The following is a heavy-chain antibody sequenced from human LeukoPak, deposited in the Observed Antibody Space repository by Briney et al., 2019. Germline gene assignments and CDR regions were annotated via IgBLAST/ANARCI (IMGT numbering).Heavy chain of an antibody. CDR3: ARDRGYCSSTSCYYDY. Sequence: PGGSLRLSCAASGFTFSDYYMSWIRQAPGKGLEWVSYISSRGSTIYYADSVKGRFTISRGNAKNSLYLQMNSLRAEDTAVYYCARDRGYCSSTSCYYDYWGQGTLVTVSS. D-gene: IGHD2-2*01. CDR1: GFTFSDYY. J-gene: IGHJ4*02. CDR2: ISSRGSTI. V-gene: IGHV3-11*01.